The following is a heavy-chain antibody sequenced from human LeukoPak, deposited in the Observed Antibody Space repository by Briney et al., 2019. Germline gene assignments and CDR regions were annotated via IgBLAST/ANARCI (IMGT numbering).Heavy chain of an antibody. Sequence: GGSVRVSCAASGFTFSTYAMTWVRQAPGKGLEWVSAVSGSGDTTYHADSVKGRFTISRDNPKNTVYLTMNSLRDEDTAVYYCAKDQGYWGQGTLVTVSS. V-gene: IGHV3-23*01. CDR1: GFTFSTYA. J-gene: IGHJ4*02. CDR2: VSGSGDTT. CDR3: AKDQGY.